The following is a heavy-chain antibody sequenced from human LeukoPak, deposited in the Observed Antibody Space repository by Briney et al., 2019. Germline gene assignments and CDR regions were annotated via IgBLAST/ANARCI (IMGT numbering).Heavy chain of an antibody. D-gene: IGHD6-19*01. CDR3: AKVYSSGWYYFDY. CDR1: GLTFKNYG. Sequence: GKSLRLSCIASGLTFKNYGMHWVRQAPGKGLEWVAVIWYDGSTKYYADSVKGRFTISRDNSKNTLFLQMNSLRAEDTAVYYCAKVYSSGWYYFDYWGQGPLVTVSS. V-gene: IGHV3-33*06. J-gene: IGHJ4*02. CDR2: IWYDGSTK.